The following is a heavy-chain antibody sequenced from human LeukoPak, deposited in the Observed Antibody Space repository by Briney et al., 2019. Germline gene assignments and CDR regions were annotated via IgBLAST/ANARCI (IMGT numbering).Heavy chain of an antibody. CDR1: GFSFTTYA. CDR2: VSGSGNTV. V-gene: IGHV3-23*01. D-gene: IGHD6-19*01. J-gene: IGHJ5*02. CDR3: AKDRVAVAGFVNWFDP. Sequence: PGGSLRLSCAASGFSFTTYALSWVRQAPGKGLEWISVVSGSGNTVYYADSVKGRFTISRDNSKNTLYLQMNSLRAEDTAVYYCAKDRVAVAGFVNWFDPWGQGTLVTVSS.